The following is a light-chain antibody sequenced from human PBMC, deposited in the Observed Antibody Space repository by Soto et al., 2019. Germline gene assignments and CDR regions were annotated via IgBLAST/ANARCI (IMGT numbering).Light chain of an antibody. CDR2: DVS. Sequence: QSALTQPASVSGSPGQSITISCTGTSSDVGGSNYVSWYQQHPGKAPKLMIYDVSNRPSGVSNRFSGSKSGNTASLTISGLQAKDEADYYCSSYTSSSTLYVFGTGTKVTVL. V-gene: IGLV2-14*01. J-gene: IGLJ1*01. CDR3: SSYTSSSTLYV. CDR1: SSDVGGSNY.